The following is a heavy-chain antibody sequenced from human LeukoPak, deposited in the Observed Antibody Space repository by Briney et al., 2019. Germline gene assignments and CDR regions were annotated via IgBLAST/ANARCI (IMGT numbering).Heavy chain of an antibody. Sequence: GSLRLSCAASGFTFSSYSMNWVRQAPGKGLEWIGSIYYSGSTYYNPSLKSRVTISVDTSKNQFSLKLSSVTAADTAVYYCAILGRWLLPRPFDYWGQGTLVTVSS. V-gene: IGHV4-39*07. CDR3: AILGRWLLPRPFDY. CDR2: IYYSGST. J-gene: IGHJ4*02. D-gene: IGHD3-22*01. CDR1: GFTFSSYS.